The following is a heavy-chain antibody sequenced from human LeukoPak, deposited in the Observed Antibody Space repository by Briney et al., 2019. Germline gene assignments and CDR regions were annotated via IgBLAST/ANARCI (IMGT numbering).Heavy chain of an antibody. D-gene: IGHD3-10*01. CDR2: MNPNSGNT. J-gene: IGHJ4*02. Sequence: GASVKVSCKASGYTFTSYDINWVRQATGQGLEWMGWMNPNSGNTGYAQKFQGRVTITTDESTSTAYMELSSLRSEDTAVYYCARERITMVRGVIPSNPFDYWGQGTLVTVSS. CDR3: ARERITMVRGVIPSNPFDY. V-gene: IGHV1-8*01. CDR1: GYTFTSYD.